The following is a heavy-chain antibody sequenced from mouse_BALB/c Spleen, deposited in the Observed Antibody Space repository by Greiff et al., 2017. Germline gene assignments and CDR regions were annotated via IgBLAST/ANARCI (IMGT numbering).Heavy chain of an antibody. CDR3: ARRSYAMDY. CDR1: GFTFSSYT. V-gene: IGHV5-12-2*01. CDR2: ISNGGGST. J-gene: IGHJ4*01. Sequence: DVMLVESGGGLVQPGGSLKLSCAASGFTFSSYTMSWVRQTPEKRLEWVAYISNGGGSTYYPDTVKGRFTISRDNAKNTLYLQMSSLKSEDTAMYYCARRSYAMDYWGQGTSVTVSS.